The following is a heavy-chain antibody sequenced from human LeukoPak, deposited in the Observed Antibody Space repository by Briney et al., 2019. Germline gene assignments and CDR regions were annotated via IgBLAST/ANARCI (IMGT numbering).Heavy chain of an antibody. V-gene: IGHV3-7*01. CDR1: GFTLSSFW. D-gene: IGHD1/OR15-1a*01. CDR2: IKPDGGDK. CDR3: ARKNIFDY. J-gene: IGHJ4*02. Sequence: GGSLRLSCAASGFTLSSFWMSWVRQAPGKGLEWVANIKPDGGDKHYVDSVKGGFTISRDNAKNSLYLQMNSLRAEDTAVYYCARKNIFDYWGQGTLVTVSS.